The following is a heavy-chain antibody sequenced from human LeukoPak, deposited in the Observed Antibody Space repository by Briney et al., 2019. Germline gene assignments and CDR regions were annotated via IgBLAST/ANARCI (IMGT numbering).Heavy chain of an antibody. V-gene: IGHV5-51*01. D-gene: IGHD3-10*01. CDR1: GXIFTHCC. J-gene: IGHJ4*02. Sequence: GESLKISFQVSGXIFTHCCIGWVRQMPGKGVESMGIIYPADSDTTYSPSFQGQVTISADKSISTVYLQWSSLKASDTAMYYCARQSRDGSKTRGYYFDYWGQGTLVTVSS. CDR2: IYPADSDT. CDR3: ARQSRDGSKTRGYYFDY.